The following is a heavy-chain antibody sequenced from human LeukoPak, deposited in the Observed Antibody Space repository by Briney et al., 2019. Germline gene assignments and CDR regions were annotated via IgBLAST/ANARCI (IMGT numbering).Heavy chain of an antibody. J-gene: IGHJ3*02. CDR3: AREFYSFPNAFDI. Sequence: SETLSLTCTVSGGSISSYYWTWIRQPAGKGLEWIGYIYYSGSTNYNPSLKSRVTISVDTSKNQFSLKLSSVTAADTAVYYCAREFYSFPNAFDIWGQGTMVTVSS. D-gene: IGHD4-11*01. CDR1: GGSISSYY. CDR2: IYYSGST. V-gene: IGHV4-59*01.